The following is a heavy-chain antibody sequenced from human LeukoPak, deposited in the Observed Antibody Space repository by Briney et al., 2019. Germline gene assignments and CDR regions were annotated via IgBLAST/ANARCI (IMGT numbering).Heavy chain of an antibody. Sequence: ETLSLTCTVSGGSISSYYWSWVRQAPGKGLEWVSTISGSGGSTYYADSVKGRFTISRDNSKNTLYLQMNSLRAEDTAVYYCATLRTYFFDCWGQGTLVTVSS. CDR1: GGSISSYY. CDR3: ATLRTYFFDC. CDR2: ISGSGGST. D-gene: IGHD1-14*01. V-gene: IGHV3-23*01. J-gene: IGHJ4*02.